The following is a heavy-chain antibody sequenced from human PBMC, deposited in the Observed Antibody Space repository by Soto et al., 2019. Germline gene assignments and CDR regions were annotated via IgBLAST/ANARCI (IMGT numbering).Heavy chain of an antibody. Sequence: GGSLRLSCAASGFTFISYAMSWVRQAPGKGLEWVSAISGSGGSTYYADSVKGRFTISRDNSKNTLYLQMNSLRAEDTAVYYCANSYYDSSGYFNPFDYWGQGTLVTVSS. J-gene: IGHJ4*02. CDR1: GFTFISYA. CDR3: ANSYYDSSGYFNPFDY. D-gene: IGHD3-22*01. V-gene: IGHV3-23*01. CDR2: ISGSGGST.